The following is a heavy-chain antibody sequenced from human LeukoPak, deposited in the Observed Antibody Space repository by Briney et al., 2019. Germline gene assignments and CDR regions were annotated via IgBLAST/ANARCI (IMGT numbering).Heavy chain of an antibody. CDR2: ISGSGGST. V-gene: IGHV3-23*01. Sequence: GGSLRLSCAASGFTFSSYAMSWVRQAPGKGLEWVSAISGSGGSTYYADSVKGRFTISRDNSKNTLYLQMNSLRAEDTAVYYCAKGGNYDFWSGPSYYYYGMDVWGQETTVTVSS. CDR1: GFTFSSYA. CDR3: AKGGNYDFWSGPSYYYYGMDV. J-gene: IGHJ6*02. D-gene: IGHD3-3*01.